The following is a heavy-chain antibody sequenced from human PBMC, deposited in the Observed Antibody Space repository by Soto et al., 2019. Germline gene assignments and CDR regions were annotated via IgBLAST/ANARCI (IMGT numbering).Heavy chain of an antibody. Sequence: SETLSLTCAVSGGSISSGGYSWNWIRQPPGKGLEWIGYIYNSGGTLYNQSLKSRVTISVDKSKNQISMKLTSVTAADTAVYYCARDQLEGNWFDPWGQGTLVTVSS. J-gene: IGHJ5*02. CDR2: IYNSGGT. CDR1: GGSISSGGYS. V-gene: IGHV4-30-2*01. CDR3: ARDQLEGNWFDP. D-gene: IGHD1-1*01.